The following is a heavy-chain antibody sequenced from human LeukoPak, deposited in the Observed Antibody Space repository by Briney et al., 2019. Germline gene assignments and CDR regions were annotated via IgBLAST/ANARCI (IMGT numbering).Heavy chain of an antibody. CDR1: GFTFSSYW. CDR2: IKQDGSEK. CDR3: ARERDCSSTSCYVNDY. Sequence: GGSLRLSCAASGFTFSSYWMSWVRQAPGKGLEWVANIKQDGSEKYYVDSVKGRFTISRDNAKNSLYLQMNSLRAEDTAVYYCARERDCSSTSCYVNDYWGQGTLVTVSP. V-gene: IGHV3-7*03. J-gene: IGHJ4*02. D-gene: IGHD2-2*01.